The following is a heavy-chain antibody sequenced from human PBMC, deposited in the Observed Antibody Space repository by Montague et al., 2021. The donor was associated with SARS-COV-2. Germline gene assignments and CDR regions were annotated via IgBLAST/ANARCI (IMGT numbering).Heavy chain of an antibody. Sequence: SETLSLTCTVSGGSISSYYWCWIRQPPGKGLEWIGYIYYSGSTNYNPSLKSRVTISVDTSKNQFSLKLSSVTAADTAVYYCARALHCSGGSCYPYWFDPWGQGTLVTVSS. CDR3: ARALHCSGGSCYPYWFDP. V-gene: IGHV4-59*01. D-gene: IGHD2-15*01. CDR1: GGSISSYY. J-gene: IGHJ5*02. CDR2: IYYSGST.